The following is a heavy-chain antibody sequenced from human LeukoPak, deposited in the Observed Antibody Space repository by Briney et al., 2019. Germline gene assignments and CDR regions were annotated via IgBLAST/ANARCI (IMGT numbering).Heavy chain of an antibody. Sequence: SETLSLTCTVSGGSISSSSYYWGWIRQPPGKGLEWIGSIYYSGSTYYNPSLKSRVTISVDTSKNQFSLKLSSVTAADTAVYYCARLNPWNLASMDVWGQGTTVTVSS. J-gene: IGHJ6*02. CDR2: IYYSGST. D-gene: IGHD1-1*01. CDR1: GGSISSSSYY. CDR3: ARLNPWNLASMDV. V-gene: IGHV4-39*01.